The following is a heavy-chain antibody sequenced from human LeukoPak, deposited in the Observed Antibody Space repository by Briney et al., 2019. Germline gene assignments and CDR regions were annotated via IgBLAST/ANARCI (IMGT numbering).Heavy chain of an antibody. J-gene: IGHJ4*02. CDR3: AREGVAAAGKLDY. CDR1: GGSIGSYY. CDR2: IYYSGST. Sequence: SETLSLTCTVSGGSIGSYYWSWIRQPPGKGLEWIGYIYYSGSTNYNPSLKSRVTISLDTSKNQFSMNLISVTAADTAVYYCAREGVAAAGKLDYWGLGTLVTVSS. D-gene: IGHD6-13*01. V-gene: IGHV4-59*01.